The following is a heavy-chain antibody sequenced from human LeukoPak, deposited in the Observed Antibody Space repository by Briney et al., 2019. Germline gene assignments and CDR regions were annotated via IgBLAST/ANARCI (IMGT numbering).Heavy chain of an antibody. CDR2: IYYSGST. Sequence: PSETLSLTCAVYGGSFSGYYWGWIRQHPGKGLEWIGYIYYSGSTYYNPSLKSRVTISVDTSKNQFSLKLSSVTAADTAVYYCARERNDYHFDYWGQGTLVTVSS. CDR1: GGSFSGYY. J-gene: IGHJ4*02. D-gene: IGHD4-11*01. CDR3: ARERNDYHFDY. V-gene: IGHV4-31*11.